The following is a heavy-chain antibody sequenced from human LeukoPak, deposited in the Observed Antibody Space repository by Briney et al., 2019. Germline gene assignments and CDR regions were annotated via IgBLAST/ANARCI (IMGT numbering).Heavy chain of an antibody. V-gene: IGHV3-48*02. CDR3: ARASRYCSGGSCYEVWFDP. J-gene: IGHJ5*02. CDR2: ISSSSSTI. Sequence: PGWSLRLSCAASGFTFSSYSMNWVRQAPGKGLEWVSYISSSSSTIYYADSVKGRFTISRDNAKNSLYLQMNSLRDEDTAVYYCARASRYCSGGSCYEVWFDPWGQGTLVTVSS. CDR1: GFTFSSYS. D-gene: IGHD2-15*01.